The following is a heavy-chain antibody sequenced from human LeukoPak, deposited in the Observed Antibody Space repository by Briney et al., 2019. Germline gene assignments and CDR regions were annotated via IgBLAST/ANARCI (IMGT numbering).Heavy chain of an antibody. CDR3: ARLGSGRHSNWFDP. CDR1: GYTFFTYW. J-gene: IGHJ5*02. Sequence: GESLKISCKGSGYTFFTYWIGWVRQMPGKGLEWMGIIYPGDSDTRYSPSFQGQVTISADKSISTAYLQWSSLKASDAAMYYCARLGSGRHSNWFDPWGQGTLVTVSS. V-gene: IGHV5-51*01. CDR2: IYPGDSDT. D-gene: IGHD3-10*01.